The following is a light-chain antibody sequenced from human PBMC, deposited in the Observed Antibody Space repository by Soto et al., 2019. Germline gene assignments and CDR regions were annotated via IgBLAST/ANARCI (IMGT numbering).Light chain of an antibody. J-gene: IGLJ2*01. CDR2: EAI. Sequence: QSALTQPASVSGSPGQSITISCTGTSSDIVIYNLVSWYRQHPGRAPQLIIYEAIKRPAGVSNRFSGSKSGNTASLTISGLQAEDEANYYCCSYAGSNTVIFGGGTKLTVL. CDR3: CSYAGSNTVI. CDR1: SSDIVIYNL. V-gene: IGLV2-23*01.